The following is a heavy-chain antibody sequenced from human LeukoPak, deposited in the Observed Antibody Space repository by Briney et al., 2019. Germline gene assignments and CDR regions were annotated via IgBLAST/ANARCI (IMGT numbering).Heavy chain of an antibody. D-gene: IGHD2-2*02. Sequence: GGSLRLSCAASGFTFSTYSMNWVRQAPGKGLEWVSSISSSSSYIYYADSVKGRFTISRDNAKNSLYLQMNSLRAEDTAVHYCARAPGCSSTSCYKAGYYFDYWGQGTLVTVSS. V-gene: IGHV3-21*01. CDR3: ARAPGCSSTSCYKAGYYFDY. J-gene: IGHJ4*02. CDR2: ISSSSSYI. CDR1: GFTFSTYS.